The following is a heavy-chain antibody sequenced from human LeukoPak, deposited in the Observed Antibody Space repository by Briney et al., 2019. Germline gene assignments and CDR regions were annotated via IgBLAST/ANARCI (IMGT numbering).Heavy chain of an antibody. D-gene: IGHD3-9*01. J-gene: IGHJ6*02. V-gene: IGHV3-23*01. CDR2: ISGSGDNT. Sequence: GGSLRLSCAASGFTFSGFAMSWVRRTPGRGLEWVSGISGSGDNTLYADSVKGRFTISRDNSKNTLYLQMNSLRAEDTAVYYCARAWNRATIFEIFYGMDVWGQGTTVTVSS. CDR3: ARAWNRATIFEIFYGMDV. CDR1: GFTFSGFA.